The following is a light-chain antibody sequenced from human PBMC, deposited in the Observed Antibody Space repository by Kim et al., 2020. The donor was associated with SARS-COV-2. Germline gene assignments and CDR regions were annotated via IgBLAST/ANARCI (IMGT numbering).Light chain of an antibody. V-gene: IGLV3-19*01. CDR1: SLRSYY. CDR3: NSRDSSGNHHWV. CDR2: GKN. J-gene: IGLJ3*02. Sequence: SSELTQDPAVSVALGQTVRITCQGDSLRSYYASWYQQKPGQAPVLVIYGKNNRPSGIPDRFSGSSSGNTASLTITGAQAEEEADYYCNSRDSSGNHHWVFGGGTQLTVL.